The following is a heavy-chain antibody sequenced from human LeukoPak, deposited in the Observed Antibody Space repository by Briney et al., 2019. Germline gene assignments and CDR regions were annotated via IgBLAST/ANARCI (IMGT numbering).Heavy chain of an antibody. D-gene: IGHD3-22*01. J-gene: IGHJ1*01. CDR3: ARHVIDYDSSGYYSSDEYLQH. Sequence: SETLSLTCTVSGGSISTSNYYWGWIRQPPGKGLEWIGSIYYSGSTYYNPSLKSRVTISVDTSKNQFSLKLSSVTAADTAVYYCARHVIDYDSSGYYSSDEYLQHWGQGTLVTVSS. V-gene: IGHV4-39*01. CDR2: IYYSGST. CDR1: GGSISTSNYY.